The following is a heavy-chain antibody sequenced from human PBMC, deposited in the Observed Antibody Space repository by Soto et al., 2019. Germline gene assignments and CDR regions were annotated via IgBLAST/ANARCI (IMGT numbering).Heavy chain of an antibody. Sequence: QITLKESGPTLVKPTQTLTLTCTFSGFSLSTSGVGVGWIRQPPGKALEWLALIYWNDDKRYSQSLKSRLTITKDTSKNQVVLTMTNMDPVDTATYYCAHYDYGDYTGNWFDPWGQGTLVTVSS. CDR2: IYWNDDK. J-gene: IGHJ5*02. V-gene: IGHV2-5*01. CDR1: GFSLSTSGVG. CDR3: AHYDYGDYTGNWFDP. D-gene: IGHD4-17*01.